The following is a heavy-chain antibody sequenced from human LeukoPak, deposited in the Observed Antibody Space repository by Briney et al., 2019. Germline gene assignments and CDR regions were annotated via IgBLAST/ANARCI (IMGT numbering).Heavy chain of an antibody. J-gene: IGHJ5*02. CDR2: INHSGST. D-gene: IGHD6-19*01. CDR1: GGSFSGYY. Sequence: PSETLSLTCAVYGGSFSGYYWSWIRQPPGKGLEWIGEINHSGSTNYNPSLKSRVTISVDTSKNQFSLKLSSVTAAYTAVYYCARGRGSSGSRRGFDPWGQGTLVTVSS. V-gene: IGHV4-34*01. CDR3: ARGRGSSGSRRGFDP.